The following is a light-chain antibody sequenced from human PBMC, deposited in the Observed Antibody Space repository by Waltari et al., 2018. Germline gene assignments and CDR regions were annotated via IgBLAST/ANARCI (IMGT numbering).Light chain of an antibody. CDR2: EIS. CDR1: VSDVGNYNL. CDR3: CADAGSLNPYI. V-gene: IGLV2-23*02. J-gene: IGLJ1*01. Sequence: QSALTHPASVSGSPGQSITISCTGTVSDVGNYNLVSCYQQYPGKAPKLLLYEISKRRSGISDGFSGAKSGTTASLTISRLRTEDEACYHGCADAGSLNPYIFGSGTK.